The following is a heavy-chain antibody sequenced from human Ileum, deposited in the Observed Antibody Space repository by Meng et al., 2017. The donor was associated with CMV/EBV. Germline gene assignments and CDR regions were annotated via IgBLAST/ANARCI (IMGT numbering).Heavy chain of an antibody. D-gene: IGHD2-2*02. CDR1: GFNFSSYW. CDR2: IKQDGSEK. V-gene: IGHV3-7*01. Sequence: GESLKISCAASGFNFSSYWMSWVRQAPGKGLEWVANIKQDGSEKYYVDSVKGRFTISRDNAKNSLYLQMNSLRAEDTAVYYCARRRGYCSSTSCYTALHDWGQGTLVTVSS. J-gene: IGHJ4*02. CDR3: ARRRGYCSSTSCYTALHD.